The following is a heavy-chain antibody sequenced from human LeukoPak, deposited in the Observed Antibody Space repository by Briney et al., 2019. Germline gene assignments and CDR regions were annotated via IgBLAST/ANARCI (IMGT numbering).Heavy chain of an antibody. CDR1: GFTFSSYG. D-gene: IGHD3-22*01. CDR3: AREDYYDSSGYYYPLLDY. CDR2: IWYDGSNK. V-gene: IGHV3-33*01. J-gene: IGHJ4*02. Sequence: PGGSLRLSCAASGFTFSSYGMHWDRQAPGKGLEWVADIWYDGSNKYYADSVKGRFTISRDNSKNTLYLQMNSLRAEDTAVYYCAREDYYDSSGYYYPLLDYWGQGTLVTVSS.